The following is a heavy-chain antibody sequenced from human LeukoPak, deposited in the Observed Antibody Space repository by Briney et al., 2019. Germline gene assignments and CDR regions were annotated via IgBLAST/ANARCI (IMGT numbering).Heavy chain of an antibody. J-gene: IGHJ4*02. Sequence: ASVSVSCKPSGYTFTGYYIHWARQAPGQRLEWLGWISPNTGATMFAHKFQDRVSMTRDTSIDTAYLELTSLTADDTALYYCARDRVGSGWPRPFYFEFWGQGTLVTVSS. D-gene: IGHD6-19*01. V-gene: IGHV1-2*02. CDR2: ISPNTGAT. CDR1: GYTFTGYY. CDR3: ARDRVGSGWPRPFYFEF.